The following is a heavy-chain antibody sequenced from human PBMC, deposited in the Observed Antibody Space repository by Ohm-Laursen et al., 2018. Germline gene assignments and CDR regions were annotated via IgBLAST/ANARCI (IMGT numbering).Heavy chain of an antibody. CDR3: ARGGISVLWYFDL. V-gene: IGHV4-31*03. J-gene: IGHJ2*01. Sequence: SQTLSLTCTVSGGSMSSAGYYWSWIRQHPGKGLEWIGYMYYSGGANYNPSLKSRVTISVDTSKNQFSLKLSSVTAADTAVYYCARGGISVLWYFDLWGRGTLVTVSS. CDR2: MYYSGGA. CDR1: GGSMSSAGYY. D-gene: IGHD4/OR15-4a*01.